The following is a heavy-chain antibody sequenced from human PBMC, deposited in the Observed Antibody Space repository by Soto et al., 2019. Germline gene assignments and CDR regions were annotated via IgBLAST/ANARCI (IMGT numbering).Heavy chain of an antibody. CDR2: IIPIFGTA. Sequence: QVQLVQSGAEVKKPGSSVKVSCKASGGTFSSYAISWVRQAPGQGLEWMGGIIPIFGTATYAQKFQGRVTITADKSTSTAYMELSSLRSEDTAVYYCARLNTYYYGSASYYYGMDVWGQGTTVTVSS. CDR3: ARLNTYYYGSASYYYGMDV. CDR1: GGTFSSYA. J-gene: IGHJ6*02. V-gene: IGHV1-69*06. D-gene: IGHD3-10*01.